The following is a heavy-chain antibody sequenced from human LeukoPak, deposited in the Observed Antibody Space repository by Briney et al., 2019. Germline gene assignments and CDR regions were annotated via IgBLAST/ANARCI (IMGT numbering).Heavy chain of an antibody. J-gene: IGHJ5*02. CDR1: GGSISSGGYY. D-gene: IGHD2-2*01. CDR2: INHSGST. V-gene: IGHV4-39*07. Sequence: SETLSLTCTVSGGSISSGGYYWSWIRQPPGKGLEWIGEINHSGSTNYNPSLKSRVTMSVDTSKNQFSLKLSSVTAADTAVYYCARESPRRGSTVVVPAAMRGRWFDPWGQGTLVTVSS. CDR3: ARESPRRGSTVVVPAAMRGRWFDP.